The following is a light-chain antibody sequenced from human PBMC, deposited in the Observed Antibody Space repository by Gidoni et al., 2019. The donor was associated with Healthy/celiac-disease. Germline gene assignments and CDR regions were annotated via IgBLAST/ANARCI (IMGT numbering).Light chain of an antibody. Sequence: DIVMTQSPLSLPVTPGDPASISCRSSQSLLHSNGYNYLDWYLQKPGQSPQLLIYLGSNRASGVPDRFSGSGSGTDFTLKISRVEAEDVGVYYCMQALQTPPFTFXPXTKVDIK. CDR3: MQALQTPPFT. V-gene: IGKV2-28*01. CDR2: LGS. J-gene: IGKJ3*01. CDR1: QSLLHSNGYNY.